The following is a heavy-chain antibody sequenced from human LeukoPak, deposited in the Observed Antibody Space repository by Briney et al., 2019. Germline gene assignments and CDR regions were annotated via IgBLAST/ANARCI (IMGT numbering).Heavy chain of an antibody. Sequence: SETLSLTCTVSGGSISSYYWSWIRQPPGKGLEWIGYIYYSGSTNYNPSLKSRVTISVDTSKNQFSLKLSSVTAADTAVYYCASTVPAAIPHYYYYMDVWGKGTTVTVSS. CDR2: IYYSGST. J-gene: IGHJ6*03. CDR3: ASTVPAAIPHYYYYMDV. V-gene: IGHV4-59*01. D-gene: IGHD2-2*01. CDR1: GGSISSYY.